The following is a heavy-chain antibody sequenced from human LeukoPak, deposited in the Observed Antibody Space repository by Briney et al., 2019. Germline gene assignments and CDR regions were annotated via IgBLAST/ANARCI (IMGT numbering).Heavy chain of an antibody. D-gene: IGHD2-2*01. Sequence: GGSLRLSCAGSGFTFNNYAMSWVRQTPRKGLEWVSTISIGGDGTYYADPVKGRFTMSGDNSKNTLYLQMSSLRAEDTAVYYCVRAAPRDCSSTSCSLFDNWGQGILVTVSS. J-gene: IGHJ4*02. CDR2: ISIGGDGT. CDR3: VRAAPRDCSSTSCSLFDN. V-gene: IGHV3-23*01. CDR1: GFTFNNYA.